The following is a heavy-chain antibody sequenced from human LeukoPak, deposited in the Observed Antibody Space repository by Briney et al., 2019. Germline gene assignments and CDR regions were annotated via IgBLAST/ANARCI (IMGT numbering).Heavy chain of an antibody. CDR1: GYTFTDYF. CDR2: INPNSGGT. Sequence: GASVKVSCKASGYTFTDYFVYWVRQAPGQGLEWMGWINPNSGGTNYAQKFQGRVTMTRDTSIGTAYMELSRLRSDDTAVYYCARGGDIVILPTADMDYWGQGTLVTVSS. V-gene: IGHV1-2*02. J-gene: IGHJ4*02. D-gene: IGHD2/OR15-2a*01. CDR3: ARGGDIVILPTADMDY.